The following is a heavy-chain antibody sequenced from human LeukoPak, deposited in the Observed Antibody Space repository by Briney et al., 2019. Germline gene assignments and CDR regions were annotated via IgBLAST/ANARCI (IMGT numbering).Heavy chain of an antibody. CDR1: GYTFMNFE. V-gene: IGHV1-8*01. Sequence: ASVKVSCKASGYTFMNFEINWVRQAPGQGLEWMGRMNPNNGNTNYAQKFQGRVIMTSDNSINTVYMELSSLRSEDTAVYFCARQRTLRGLDNWGQGTLVTVSS. CDR3: ARQRTLRGLDN. CDR2: MNPNNGNT. J-gene: IGHJ4*02. D-gene: IGHD3-10*01.